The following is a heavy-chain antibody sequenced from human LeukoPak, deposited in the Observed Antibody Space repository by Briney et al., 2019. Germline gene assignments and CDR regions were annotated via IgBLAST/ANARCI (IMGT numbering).Heavy chain of an antibody. D-gene: IGHD2-2*02. CDR3: AKNRVPTAITPDS. V-gene: IGHV3-30*18. CDR2: IPFDGSNK. Sequence: GGSLRLSCAASGFTFSSYWMSWVRQAPGKGLEWVAVIPFDGSNKYCTDSVKGRFTISRDNSKNTLYLQMNSLRPEDTAVYYCAKNRVPTAITPDSWGQGTLVTVSS. J-gene: IGHJ5*01. CDR1: GFTFSSYW.